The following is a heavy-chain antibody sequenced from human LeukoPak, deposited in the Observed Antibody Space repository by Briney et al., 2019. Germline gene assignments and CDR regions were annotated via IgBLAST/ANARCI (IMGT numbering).Heavy chain of an antibody. CDR1: GGTFSSYA. J-gene: IGHJ5*02. V-gene: IGHV1-69*05. CDR2: IIPIFGTA. CDR3: ARTVDGAHNWLDP. D-gene: IGHD3-10*01. Sequence: GASVKVSCKASGGTFSSYAISWVRQAPGQGLEWMGGIIPIFGTANYAQKFQGRVTITTDESTSTAYMELSSLRSEDTAVYYCARTVDGAHNWLDPWGQGTLLTVSS.